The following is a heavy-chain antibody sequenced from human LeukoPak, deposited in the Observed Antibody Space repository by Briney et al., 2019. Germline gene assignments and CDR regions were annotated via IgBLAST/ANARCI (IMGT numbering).Heavy chain of an antibody. Sequence: GESLQISCKGSEYTFTSYYIGWVRQMPGKGLEWMGRIDPSDSYTNYSPSFQGHVTISADKSISTAYLQWSSLKASDTAMYYCARHERQQGDWFDPWGQGTLVTVSS. J-gene: IGHJ5*02. CDR1: EYTFTSYY. D-gene: IGHD6-13*01. CDR3: ARHERQQGDWFDP. CDR2: IDPSDSYT. V-gene: IGHV5-10-1*01.